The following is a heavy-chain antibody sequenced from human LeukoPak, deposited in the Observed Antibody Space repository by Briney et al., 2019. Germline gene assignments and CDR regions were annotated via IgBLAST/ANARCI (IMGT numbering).Heavy chain of an antibody. D-gene: IGHD4-17*01. V-gene: IGHV1-2*02. CDR3: ARATVEREYNRFDP. J-gene: IGHJ5*02. CDR1: GYTFTGYY. Sequence: ASVKVSCKASGYTFTGYYMHWVRQAPGQGLEWMGWINPNSGGTNYAQKFQGRVTMTRDTSISTAYMELSRLRSDDTAVYYCARATVEREYNRFDPWGQGTLVTVSS. CDR2: INPNSGGT.